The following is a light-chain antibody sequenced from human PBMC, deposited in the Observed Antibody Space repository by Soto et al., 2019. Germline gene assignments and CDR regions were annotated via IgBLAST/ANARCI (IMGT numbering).Light chain of an antibody. CDR2: GAS. V-gene: IGKV3-20*01. Sequence: EVVLTQSTATLSLFPGQRATLPCRASLSVSSYLAWYQQKPGQAPRLLIYGASSRATGVPDRFSGNGSGTDFTLTITRLEPEDFALYYCQQYGDSPITFGQGTRLEIK. J-gene: IGKJ5*01. CDR3: QQYGDSPIT. CDR1: LSVSSY.